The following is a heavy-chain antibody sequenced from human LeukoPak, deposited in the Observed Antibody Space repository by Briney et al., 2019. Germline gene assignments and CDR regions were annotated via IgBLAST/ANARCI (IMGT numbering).Heavy chain of an antibody. V-gene: IGHV3-30-3*01. J-gene: IGHJ4*02. CDR1: GGTFSSYA. D-gene: IGHD2-21*02. CDR2: ISYDGSNK. Sequence: PGGSLRLSCAASGGTFSSYAMHWVRQAPCKGLEWVAVISYDGSNKYYADSVKGRFTISRDNSKNTLYLQMNSLRAEDTAVYYCASDSYCGGDCYSANDYWGQGTLVTVSS. CDR3: ASDSYCGGDCYSANDY.